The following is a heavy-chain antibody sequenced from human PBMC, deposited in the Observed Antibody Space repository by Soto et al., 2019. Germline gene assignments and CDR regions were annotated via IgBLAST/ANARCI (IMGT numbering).Heavy chain of an antibody. CDR2: ISSSSNSI. CDR1: GFTFSSYS. V-gene: IGHV3-48*02. D-gene: IGHD3-3*01. CDR3: ARGESGYYLYYFDY. Sequence: GGSLRLSCAASGFTFSSYSMNWVRQAPGKGLEWVSYISSSSNSIYYADSVEGRFTISRDNAKNSLYLQMNSLRDEDTAVYYCARGESGYYLYYFDYWGQGTLVTVSS. J-gene: IGHJ4*02.